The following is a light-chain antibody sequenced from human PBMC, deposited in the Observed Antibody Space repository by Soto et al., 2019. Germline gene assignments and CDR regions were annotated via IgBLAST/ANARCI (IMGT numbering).Light chain of an antibody. CDR1: SSNIGAGYD. V-gene: IGLV1-40*01. CDR3: QSYDSSLRGVV. J-gene: IGLJ2*01. CDR2: GNS. Sequence: QSVLTQPPSGSGAPGQRVTISCTGSSSNIGAGYDVHWYQQLPGTAPKLLIYGNSNRPSGVPDRFSGSKSGTSASLAITGLQAEDEADYYCQSYDSSLRGVVFGGGTKVTVL.